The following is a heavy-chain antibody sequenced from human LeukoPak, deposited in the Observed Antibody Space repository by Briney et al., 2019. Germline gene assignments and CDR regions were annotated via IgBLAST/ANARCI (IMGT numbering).Heavy chain of an antibody. D-gene: IGHD6-19*01. Sequence: SETLSLTCTVSGGSISSYYWSWIRQPPGKGLEWIGNIYYSGSTNYNPSLKSRVTISVDTSKNQFSLKLSSVTAADTAVYYCARTIAVALDYWGQGTLVTVSS. J-gene: IGHJ4*02. CDR2: IYYSGST. CDR1: GGSISSYY. CDR3: ARTIAVALDY. V-gene: IGHV4-59*08.